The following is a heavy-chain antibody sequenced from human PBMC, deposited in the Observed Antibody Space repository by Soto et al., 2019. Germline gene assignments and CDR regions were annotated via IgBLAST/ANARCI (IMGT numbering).Heavy chain of an antibody. D-gene: IGHD1-1*01. J-gene: IGHJ6*02. CDR2: ISYTGSIK. CDR1: AFTFSIYG. V-gene: IGHV3-30*18. Sequence: QVQLVESGGGAVQPGRSLRLSCAASAFTFSIYGMHWVRQAPGKGLEWVAVISYTGSIKYYADSVKGRFTISRDNSKNTLYLQMNSLKPEDTAVYYCAKENEGYGMYVWGQGTTVTVSS. CDR3: AKENEGYGMYV.